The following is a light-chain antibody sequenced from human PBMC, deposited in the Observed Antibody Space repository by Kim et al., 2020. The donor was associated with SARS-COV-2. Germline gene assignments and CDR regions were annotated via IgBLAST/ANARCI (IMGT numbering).Light chain of an antibody. CDR3: QQSYSTPHT. CDR2: AGS. CDR1: QSISRY. V-gene: IGKV1-39*01. J-gene: IGKJ2*01. Sequence: DIQMTQSPSSLSASVGHRVTITCRSSQSISRYLNWYQHKPGKAPKLLIYAGSTLQSGVPSRFSGGGFGTDFTLTISSLQPEDFATYYCQQSYSTPHTFGQGTKLEIK.